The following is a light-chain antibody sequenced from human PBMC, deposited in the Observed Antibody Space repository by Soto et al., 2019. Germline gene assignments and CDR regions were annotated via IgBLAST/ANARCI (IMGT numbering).Light chain of an antibody. Sequence: DIQMTQSPSSLSASVGDRVTITCRASQSISSYLNWYQQKPGKDPKLLIYAASSLQSGVPSRFSGSRSGYDFTLSISSLQPDDFATDYGQQCYSTPVFGRGTELEIK. V-gene: IGKV1-39*01. CDR2: AAS. CDR3: QQCYSTPV. J-gene: IGKJ2*01. CDR1: QSISSY.